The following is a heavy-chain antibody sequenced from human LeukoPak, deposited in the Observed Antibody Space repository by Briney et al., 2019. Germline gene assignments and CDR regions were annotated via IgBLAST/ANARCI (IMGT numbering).Heavy chain of an antibody. J-gene: IGHJ4*02. D-gene: IGHD5-12*01. CDR2: IRSKNYGGTT. CDR1: GFTFGDYA. Sequence: SGGSLRLSCTGSGFTFGDYAMNWVRQAPGKGLEWVGFIRSKNYGGTTEYAASVKGRFTIPRDDSKSIAYLQMNSLKTEDTAVYYCTRVIVATKDYWGQGTLVTVSS. V-gene: IGHV3-49*04. CDR3: TRVIVATKDY.